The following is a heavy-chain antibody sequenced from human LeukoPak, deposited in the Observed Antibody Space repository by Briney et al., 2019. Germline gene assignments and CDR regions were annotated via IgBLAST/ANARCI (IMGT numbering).Heavy chain of an antibody. CDR1: GFTFSHYG. V-gene: IGHV3-30*02. Sequence: GGSLRLSCVASGFTFSHYGMHWVRQAPGKGLEWVTFLRFDGNSNYYVDSVKGRFTISRDNSKNTLYLQMNGLRAEDTAVYYCAKDHSSYYGGDGYFQPIEYRGRGTLVAVSS. CDR3: AKDHSSYYGGDGYFQPIEY. D-gene: IGHD2-21*01. CDR2: LRFDGNSN. J-gene: IGHJ1*01.